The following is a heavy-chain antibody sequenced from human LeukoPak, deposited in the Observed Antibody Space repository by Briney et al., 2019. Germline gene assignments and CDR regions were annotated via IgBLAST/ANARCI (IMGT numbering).Heavy chain of an antibody. D-gene: IGHD4-17*01. V-gene: IGHV3-30*02. Sequence: GGSLRLSCAASGFTFSTYGMHWVRQAPGKGLEWVAFIRYDGSNKYYADSVKGRFTISRDNSKNTLYLQMNSLRAEDTAVYYCASSGDDYYYQMDVWGKGTTVTISS. CDR3: ASSGDDYYYQMDV. J-gene: IGHJ6*03. CDR2: IRYDGSNK. CDR1: GFTFSTYG.